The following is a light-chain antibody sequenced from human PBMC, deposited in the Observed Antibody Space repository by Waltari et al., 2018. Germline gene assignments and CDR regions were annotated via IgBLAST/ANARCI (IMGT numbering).Light chain of an antibody. Sequence: DIQMTQSPSSLSASVGDRVTITCRASQSISNWLAWYQQKPGKAPILLIYKASILKSGVPSRFSGSGSGTQFTLTISSLQPGDFATYYCQQYNTYSSFGQGTKREIK. V-gene: IGKV1-5*03. CDR2: KAS. CDR1: QSISNW. J-gene: IGKJ2*01. CDR3: QQYNTYSS.